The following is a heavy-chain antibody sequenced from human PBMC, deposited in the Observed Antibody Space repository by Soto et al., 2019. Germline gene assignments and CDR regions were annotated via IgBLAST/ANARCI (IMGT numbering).Heavy chain of an antibody. CDR2: IYYSGST. CDR3: ARDCRVWEPTRLMHYGMDV. CDR1: GGSISSGGYY. J-gene: IGHJ6*02. Sequence: SETLSLTCTVSGGSISSGGYYWSWIRQHPGKGLEWIGYIYYSGSTYYNPSLKSRVTISVDTSKNQFSLKLSSVTAADTAVYYCARDCRVWEPTRLMHYGMDVWGQGTTVTVSS. V-gene: IGHV4-31*03. D-gene: IGHD1-26*01.